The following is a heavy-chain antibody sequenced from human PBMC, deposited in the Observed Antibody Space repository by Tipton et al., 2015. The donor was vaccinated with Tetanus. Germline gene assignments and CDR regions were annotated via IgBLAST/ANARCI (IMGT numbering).Heavy chain of an antibody. V-gene: IGHV3-33*01. D-gene: IGHD5-12*01. Sequence: SLRLSCAASGFTFSSYGMHWVRQAPGKGLEWVAAIWNDGSNKYYTDSVKGRFTISRDNSKNTLYLQMNSLRAEDTAVYYCARGRGYGSPYSYYGMDVWGQGPTVPVSS. CDR2: IWNDGSNK. J-gene: IGHJ6*02. CDR3: ARGRGYGSPYSYYGMDV. CDR1: GFTFSSYG.